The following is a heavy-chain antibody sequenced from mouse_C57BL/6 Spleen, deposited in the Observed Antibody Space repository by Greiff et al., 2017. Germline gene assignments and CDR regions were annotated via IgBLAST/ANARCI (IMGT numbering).Heavy chain of an antibody. CDR2: IDPSDSYT. CDR3: ARGEVYGNYYFDY. V-gene: IGHV1-50*01. D-gene: IGHD2-1*01. Sequence: QVQLQQPGAERVKPGASVKLSCKASGYTFTSYWMQWVKQRPGQGLEWIGEIDPSDSYTNYNQKFKGKATLTVDTSSSTAYMQLSSLTSEDSAVYYCARGEVYGNYYFDYWGQGTTLTVSS. J-gene: IGHJ2*01. CDR1: GYTFTSYW.